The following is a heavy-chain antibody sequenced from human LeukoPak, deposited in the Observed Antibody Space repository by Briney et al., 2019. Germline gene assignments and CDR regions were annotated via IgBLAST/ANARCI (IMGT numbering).Heavy chain of an antibody. CDR1: GASVSSSSHY. J-gene: IGHJ4*02. V-gene: IGHV4-39*01. CDR2: IYYSGST. Sequence: KPSETLSLTCTVSGASVSSSSHYWGWIRQPPGKGLEWIRSIYYSGSTYYNPSLKSRVTISVDTSKSQFSLKLSSVTAADTAVYYCASSRIDDFHFDYWGQGTLVTVSS. D-gene: IGHD1-1*01. CDR3: ASSRIDDFHFDY.